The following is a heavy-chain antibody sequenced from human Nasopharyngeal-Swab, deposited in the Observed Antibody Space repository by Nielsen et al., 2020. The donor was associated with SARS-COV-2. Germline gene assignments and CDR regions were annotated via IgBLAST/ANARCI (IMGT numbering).Heavy chain of an antibody. CDR1: GYSFTRYS. V-gene: IGHV1-3*01. CDR2: LNGGNSNT. Sequence: VKVSCKASGYSFTRYSLHWVRQAPGQRLEWMAWLNGGNSNTEYSQKFLGRVTITRDTPASTAYMDLDSLTSEDTAVYYCARGDDYVWGSFRNDALDMWGQGTMVTVS. D-gene: IGHD3-16*02. J-gene: IGHJ3*02. CDR3: ARGDDYVWGSFRNDALDM.